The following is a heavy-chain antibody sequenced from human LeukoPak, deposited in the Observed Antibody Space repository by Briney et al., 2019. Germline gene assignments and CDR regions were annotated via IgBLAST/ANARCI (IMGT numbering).Heavy chain of an antibody. CDR2: IYTSGIT. Sequence: PSETLSLTCTVSGGSISSYYWSWIRQPAGKGLEWIGRIYTSGITNYNPSLKSRVTMSVDTSKNQFSLKLSSVTAADTAVYYCARETGGGIWSGYAPRQYYYYYMDVWGKGTTVTVSS. CDR3: ARETGGGIWSGYAPRQYYYYYMDV. V-gene: IGHV4-4*07. J-gene: IGHJ6*03. D-gene: IGHD3-3*01. CDR1: GGSISSYY.